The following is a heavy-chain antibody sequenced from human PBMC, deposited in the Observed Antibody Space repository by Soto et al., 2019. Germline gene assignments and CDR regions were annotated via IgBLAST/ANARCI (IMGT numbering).Heavy chain of an antibody. J-gene: IGHJ4*02. V-gene: IGHV3-30-3*01. CDR2: ISYDGSNK. Sequence: GGSLRLSCAASGFTFSSYAMHWVRQAPGKGLEWVAVISYDGSNKYYADSVKGRFTISRDNSKNTLYLQMNSLRAEDTAVYYCARDLNPYSGSYSPGYWGQGTLVTVSS. CDR3: ARDLNPYSGSYSPGY. D-gene: IGHD1-26*01. CDR1: GFTFSSYA.